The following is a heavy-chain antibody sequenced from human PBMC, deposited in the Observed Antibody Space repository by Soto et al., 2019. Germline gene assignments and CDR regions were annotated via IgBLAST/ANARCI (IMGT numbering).Heavy chain of an antibody. D-gene: IGHD3-10*01. CDR1: GDTFNSYI. J-gene: IGHJ4*02. CDR2: IIPILDIA. Sequence: QVQLVQSGAEGKKLGSSVKVSCKASGDTFNSYIISWVRQAPGQGLEWMGRIIPILDIANYAHKFQGRVTISADKSTSTAYMELSSLKSEDTAVYYCAGKPRLGFGETPPFFDYWGQGTLVTVSS. CDR3: AGKPRLGFGETPPFFDY. V-gene: IGHV1-69*02.